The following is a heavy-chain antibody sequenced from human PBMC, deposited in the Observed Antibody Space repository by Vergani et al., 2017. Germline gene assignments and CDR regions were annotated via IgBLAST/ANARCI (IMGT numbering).Heavy chain of an antibody. CDR3: ARPMRLGYCSSTSCYTGAFDI. D-gene: IGHD2-2*02. Sequence: QVQLVESGGGLVKPGGSLRLSCAASGFTFSDYYMSWIRQAPGKGLEWVSYISSSGSTIYYADSVKGRFTISRDNAKNSLYLQMNSLRAEDTAVYYCARPMRLGYCSSTSCYTGAFDIWGQGTMVTFSS. V-gene: IGHV3-11*01. CDR1: GFTFSDYY. CDR2: ISSSGSTI. J-gene: IGHJ3*02.